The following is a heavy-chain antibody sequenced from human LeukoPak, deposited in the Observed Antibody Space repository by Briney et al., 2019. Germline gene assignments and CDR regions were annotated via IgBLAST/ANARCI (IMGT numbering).Heavy chain of an antibody. CDR3: AKGNYYDSSPGSRFDP. Sequence: PGRSLRLSCAASGFTFDDYAMHWVRQAPGKGLEWVSGIGWNSGGIVYADSVKGRFTISRDNAKNSLYLQMNSLRAEDTASYYCAKGNYYDSSPGSRFDPWGQGTLVTVSS. V-gene: IGHV3-9*01. J-gene: IGHJ5*02. D-gene: IGHD3-22*01. CDR2: IGWNSGGI. CDR1: GFTFDDYA.